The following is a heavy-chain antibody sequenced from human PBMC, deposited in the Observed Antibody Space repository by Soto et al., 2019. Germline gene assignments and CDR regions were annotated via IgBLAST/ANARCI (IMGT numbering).Heavy chain of an antibody. J-gene: IGHJ4*02. CDR1: GGSLSRSAYY. CDR2: IYYSGST. CDR3: ARQSVYLDYV. Sequence: SETLSLTCTVSGGSLSRSAYYWGWIRQPPGKGLEWIGSIYYSGSTYYNPSLTSRVTISVDTSKNQFSLKLRSVTAADTAVYYCARQSVYLDYVWGQGTLVTVSS. D-gene: IGHD2-2*02. V-gene: IGHV4-39*01.